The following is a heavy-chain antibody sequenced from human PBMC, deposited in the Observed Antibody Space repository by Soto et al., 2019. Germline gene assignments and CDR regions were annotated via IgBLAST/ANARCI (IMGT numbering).Heavy chain of an antibody. CDR3: ARNPSPVAGTSWFDP. J-gene: IGHJ5*02. D-gene: IGHD6-19*01. CDR2: IIPISGTA. V-gene: IGHV1-69*12. Sequence: QVQLVQSGAEVKKPGSSVKVSCKASGGTFSSYAISWVRQAPGQGLEWMGGIIPISGTANYAQKFQGSVTITADESTSTAYMELSSLRSEDTAVYYCARNPSPVAGTSWFDPWGQGTLVTVSS. CDR1: GGTFSSYA.